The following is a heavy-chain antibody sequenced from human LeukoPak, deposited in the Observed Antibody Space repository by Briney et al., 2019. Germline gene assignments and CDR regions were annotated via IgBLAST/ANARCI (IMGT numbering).Heavy chain of an antibody. V-gene: IGHV3-7*04. CDR1: GFSFTNFW. Sequence: GGSLRLSCAASGFSFTNFWMSWVRQAPGRGLEWVANIHPEGNEKYHVESVKGRFTISRDYTKNLLFLQMNGLRVEDTAVYYCARGDAFSGDHWGQGTLVTVSS. CDR3: ARGDAFSGDH. J-gene: IGHJ4*02. CDR2: IHPEGNEK.